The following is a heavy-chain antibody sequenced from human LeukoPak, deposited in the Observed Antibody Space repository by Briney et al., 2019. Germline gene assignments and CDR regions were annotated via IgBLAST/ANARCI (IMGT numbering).Heavy chain of an antibody. CDR1: GGSFSGYY. Sequence: PSETLSLTCAVYGGSFSGYYWSWIRQPPGKGLEWIGEIDPSGRTNYNPSLKSRVTISVDTSKNQFSLKWSSVTAADTAVYYCAQVPSGVVEPPTRGDYFDFWGQGTLVTVSS. CDR2: IDPSGRT. J-gene: IGHJ4*02. D-gene: IGHD2-2*01. CDR3: AQVPSGVVEPPTRGDYFDF. V-gene: IGHV4-34*01.